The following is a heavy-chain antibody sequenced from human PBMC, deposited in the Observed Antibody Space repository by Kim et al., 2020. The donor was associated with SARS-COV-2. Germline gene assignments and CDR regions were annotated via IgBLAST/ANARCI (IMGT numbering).Heavy chain of an antibody. CDR3: ARRSSSNWSHDY. CDR2: IYRGGQT. CDR1: GFTVSNNY. Sequence: GGSLRLSCAASGFTVSNNYINWVRQAPGKGLEWVAVIYRGGQTYYTDSVKGRFTVSRDSSKNALFLQMNSLRAEDTATYYCARRSSSNWSHDYWVQGTLV. V-gene: IGHV3-53*01. D-gene: IGHD2-2*01. J-gene: IGHJ4*02.